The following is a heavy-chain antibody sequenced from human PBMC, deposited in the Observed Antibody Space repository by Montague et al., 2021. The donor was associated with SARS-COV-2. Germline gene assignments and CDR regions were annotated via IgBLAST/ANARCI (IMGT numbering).Heavy chain of an antibody. CDR2: INHGGST. CDR1: GGSFSGYH. D-gene: IGHD3-10*01. V-gene: IGHV4-34*01. CDR3: ARLRDGVVVSPILGVGPYYLYSYMDV. J-gene: IGHJ6*03. Sequence: SETLSLTCAVYGGSFSGYHWYWIRQSPGQGLEWIGEINHGGSTNYNPSLKSRLTITADTSKNQFSLKLTSVTAADTYVYYCARLRDGVVVSPILGVGPYYLYSYMDVWGRGTSVTVSS.